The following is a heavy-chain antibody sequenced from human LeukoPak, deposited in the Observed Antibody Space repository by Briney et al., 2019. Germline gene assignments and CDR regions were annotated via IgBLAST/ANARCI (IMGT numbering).Heavy chain of an antibody. CDR1: GFTFSYYS. CDR2: ISSSGSTI. Sequence: GGSLRLSCAVSGFTFSYYSMNWVRQAPGKGLEWVSYISSSGSTIYYADSVKGRFTISRDNAKNSLYLQMNSLRAEDTAVYYCARDRGVSDYGDYIEDYYYGMDVWGQGTTVTVSS. CDR3: ARDRGVSDYGDYIEDYYYGMDV. D-gene: IGHD4-17*01. J-gene: IGHJ6*02. V-gene: IGHV3-48*04.